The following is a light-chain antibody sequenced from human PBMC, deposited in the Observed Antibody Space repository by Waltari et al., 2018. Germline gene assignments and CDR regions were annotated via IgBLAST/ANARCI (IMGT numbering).Light chain of an antibody. CDR3: QQYNNWPPWT. Sequence: EIVMTQSPATLSVSPGERATLSCRASQSVRNNLVWYQQKPGQAPRLLIYGASTRVTGIPARFSGSGSGTEFTLTISSLQSEDFAVYYCQQYNNWPPWTFGQGTK. CDR2: GAS. CDR1: QSVRNN. V-gene: IGKV3-15*01. J-gene: IGKJ1*01.